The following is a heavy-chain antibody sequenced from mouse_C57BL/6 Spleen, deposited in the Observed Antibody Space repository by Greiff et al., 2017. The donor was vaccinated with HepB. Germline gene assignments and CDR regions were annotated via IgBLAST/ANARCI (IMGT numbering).Heavy chain of an antibody. CDR3: ARYHDYDVWFAY. CDR1: GYTFTSYW. J-gene: IGHJ3*01. V-gene: IGHV1-52*01. D-gene: IGHD2-4*01. CDR2: IDPSDSVT. Sequence: QVQLQQPGAELVRPGSSVKLSCKASGYTFTSYWLHWVKQRPIQGLEWIGNIDPSDSVTHYNQKFKDKATLTVDKSSSTAYIQLSSLTSEDSAVYYCARYHDYDVWFAYWGQGTLVTVSA.